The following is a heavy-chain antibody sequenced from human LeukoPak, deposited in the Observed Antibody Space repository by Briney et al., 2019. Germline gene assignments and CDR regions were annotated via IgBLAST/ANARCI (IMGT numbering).Heavy chain of an antibody. CDR2: INPNSGGT. D-gene: IGHD2-15*01. CDR3: ASVRGYCSGGSCYPDAFDI. CDR1: GYSFTGYY. V-gene: IGHV1-2*02. J-gene: IGHJ3*02. Sequence: ASVKVSCKASGYSFTGYYMHWGRQAPGQGLEWMGWINPNSGGTNYAQKFQGRVTMTRDTSISTAYMELSRLRSDDTAVYYCASVRGYCSGGSCYPDAFDIWGQGTMVTVSS.